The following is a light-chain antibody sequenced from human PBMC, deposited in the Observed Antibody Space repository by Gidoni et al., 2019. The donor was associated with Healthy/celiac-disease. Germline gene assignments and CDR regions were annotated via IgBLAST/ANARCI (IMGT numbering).Light chain of an antibody. Sequence: DIQMTQSPSSLSASVGDRVTITCRASQSISNYLNWYQQKPGKAPKVLIYAASSLQSGVPSRFSGSGSGTEFTLTINSLQPADFATYYCQQTYSSPRTFGGGTKVEIK. CDR1: QSISNY. V-gene: IGKV1-39*01. J-gene: IGKJ4*01. CDR3: QQTYSSPRT. CDR2: AAS.